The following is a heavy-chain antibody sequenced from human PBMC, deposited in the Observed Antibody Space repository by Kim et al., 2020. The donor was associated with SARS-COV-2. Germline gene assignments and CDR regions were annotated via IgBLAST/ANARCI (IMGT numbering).Heavy chain of an antibody. CDR3: ANFLSSGADY. J-gene: IGHJ4*02. V-gene: IGHV1-2*02. D-gene: IGHD6-19*01. Sequence: GTNYAQKFQGRVTMTRDTSISTAYMELSRLRSDDTAVYYCANFLSSGADYWGQGTLVTVSS. CDR2: GT.